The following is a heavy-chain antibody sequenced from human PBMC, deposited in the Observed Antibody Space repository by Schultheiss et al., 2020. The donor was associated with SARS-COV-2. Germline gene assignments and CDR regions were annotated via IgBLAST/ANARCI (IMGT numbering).Heavy chain of an antibody. V-gene: IGHV4-59*12. Sequence: SETLSLTCTVSGGSISRNYLSWIRQPPGKGLEWIGYIYYTGSTNYNPSLKSRVSISVDTSKNQFSLKLSSVTAADTAVYYCARGIAVAGIDYWGQGILVTVSS. D-gene: IGHD6-19*01. CDR3: ARGIAVAGIDY. CDR2: IYYTGST. J-gene: IGHJ4*02. CDR1: GGSISRNY.